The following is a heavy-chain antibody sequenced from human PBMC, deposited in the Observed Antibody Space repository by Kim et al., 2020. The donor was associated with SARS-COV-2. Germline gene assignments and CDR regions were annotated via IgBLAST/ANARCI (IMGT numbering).Heavy chain of an antibody. J-gene: IGHJ4*02. D-gene: IGHD2-8*01. Sequence: GGSLRLSCAASGFTFSNYWMTWVRQAPGKGLEWVANIKQDGSEKHYVDSVKGRFTISRDNAKNSLYLQMNSLRAEDTAEYYCVKNGRDFHYWGQGTLVTV. V-gene: IGHV3-7*03. CDR2: IKQDGSEK. CDR3: VKNGRDFHY. CDR1: GFTFSNYW.